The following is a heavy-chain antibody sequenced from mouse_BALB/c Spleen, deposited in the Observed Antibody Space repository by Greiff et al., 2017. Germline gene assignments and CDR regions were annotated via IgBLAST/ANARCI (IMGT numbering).Heavy chain of an antibody. CDR1: GFSLTSYG. J-gene: IGHJ4*01. Sequence: VKLMESGPGLVAPSQSLSITCTVSGFSLTSYGVHWVRQPPGKGLEWLGVIWAGGSTNYNSALMSRLSISKDNSKSQVFLKMNSLQTDDTAMYYCARPYYSYYYAMDYWGQGTSVTVSS. CDR3: ARPYYSYYYAMDY. D-gene: IGHD1-1*01. CDR2: IWAGGST. V-gene: IGHV2-9*02.